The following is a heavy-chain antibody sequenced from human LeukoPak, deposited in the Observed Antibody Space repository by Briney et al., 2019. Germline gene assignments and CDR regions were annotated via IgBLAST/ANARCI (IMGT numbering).Heavy chain of an antibody. D-gene: IGHD2-21*02. V-gene: IGHV3-11*05. Sequence: LSLTCTVSGGSASTNYWSWIRQPPGKGLEWVSYISRSSTYTNYADSVKGRFSISRDNAKNSLYLQMNSLRAEDTALYYCARAEGGPATAIYWGQGTLVTVSS. CDR3: ARAEGGPATAIY. CDR1: GGSASTNY. J-gene: IGHJ4*02. CDR2: ISRSSTYT.